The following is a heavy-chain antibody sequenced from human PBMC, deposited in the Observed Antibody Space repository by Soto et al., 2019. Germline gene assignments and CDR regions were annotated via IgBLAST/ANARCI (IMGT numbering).Heavy chain of an antibody. J-gene: IGHJ6*02. V-gene: IGHV3-30-3*01. CDR3: ARDMAPEDNYYGMDV. Sequence: QVQLVESGGGVVQPGRSLRLSCAASGFTFSSYAMHWVRQAPGKGLEWVAVISYDGSDKYYADSVKGRFTISRDKSKNTLYLQMNSLRADDTAVYYGARDMAPEDNYYGMDVWGQGTTVTVSS. CDR1: GFTFSSYA. D-gene: IGHD3-10*01. CDR2: ISYDGSDK.